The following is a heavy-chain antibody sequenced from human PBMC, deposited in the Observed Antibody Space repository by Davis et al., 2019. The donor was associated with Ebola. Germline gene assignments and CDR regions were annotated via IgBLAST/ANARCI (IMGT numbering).Heavy chain of an antibody. CDR1: GDCVSGINGA. V-gene: IGHV6-1*01. CDR2: TYYNSKWYN. J-gene: IGHJ3*02. D-gene: IGHD3-3*01. CDR3: TRGWGRSGFDI. Sequence: PSETLSLTCPISGDCVSGINGAWNWIRQSPSRGLEWLGRTYYNSKWYNDYAISVKSRITVNPDTSKNQFSLQLNSVTPEDTAAYYCTRGWGRSGFDIWGHGTMVTVSS.